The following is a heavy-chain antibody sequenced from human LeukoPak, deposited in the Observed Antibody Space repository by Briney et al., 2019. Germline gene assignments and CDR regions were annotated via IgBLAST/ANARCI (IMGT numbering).Heavy chain of an antibody. D-gene: IGHD4-17*01. J-gene: IGHJ3*01. CDR3: ATLNYGDLRGGGFEV. Sequence: ASVKVFCKVSGYTLTDLSMHWVRQAPGKGLEWMGGFDPENSETIYAQRFQGRVTMTEDTSSDTAYMFLTSLRSEDTALYYCATLNYGDLRGGGFEVWGQGTMVSVSS. CDR2: FDPENSET. CDR1: GYTLTDLS. V-gene: IGHV1-24*01.